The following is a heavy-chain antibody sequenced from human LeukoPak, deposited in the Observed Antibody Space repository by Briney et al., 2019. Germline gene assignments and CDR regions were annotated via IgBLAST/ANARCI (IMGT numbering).Heavy chain of an antibody. J-gene: IGHJ4*02. CDR1: GFTFGSYA. CDR2: ISGSGGST. Sequence: PGGSLRLSCAASGFTFGSYAMSWVRQAPGKGLEWVSAISGSGGSTYYTDSVKGRFTISRDNSKNTLYLQMNSLRAEDTAVYYCAKSIAVAGTGDYWGQGTLVTVSS. D-gene: IGHD6-19*01. V-gene: IGHV3-23*01. CDR3: AKSIAVAGTGDY.